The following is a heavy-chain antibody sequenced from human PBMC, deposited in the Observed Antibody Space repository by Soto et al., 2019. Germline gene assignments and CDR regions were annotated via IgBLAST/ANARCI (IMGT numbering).Heavy chain of an antibody. CDR3: ARGADCSGGSCYSAGFWFDY. CDR1: GGSISSGGYY. Sequence: SETLSLTCTVSGGSISSGGYYWSWIRQHPGKGLEWIGYIYYSGSTYYNPSLKSRVTISVDTSKNQFSLKLSSVTAADTAVYYCARGADCSGGSCYSAGFWFDYWGQGTLVTVSS. CDR2: IYYSGST. V-gene: IGHV4-31*03. J-gene: IGHJ4*02. D-gene: IGHD2-15*01.